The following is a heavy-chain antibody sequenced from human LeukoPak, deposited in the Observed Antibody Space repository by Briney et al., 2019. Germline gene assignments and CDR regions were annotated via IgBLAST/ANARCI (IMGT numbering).Heavy chain of an antibody. J-gene: IGHJ3*02. CDR1: GGSIGSSSYY. CDR3: ARDRIVSSAFDI. Sequence: SETLSLTCTVSGGSIGSSSYYWGWIRQPPGKGLEWIGSIYYSGSTYYNPSLKSRVTISVDTSKNQFSLKLSSVTAADTAVYYCARDRIVSSAFDIWGQGTMVTVSS. V-gene: IGHV4-39*02. D-gene: IGHD5/OR15-5a*01. CDR2: IYYSGST.